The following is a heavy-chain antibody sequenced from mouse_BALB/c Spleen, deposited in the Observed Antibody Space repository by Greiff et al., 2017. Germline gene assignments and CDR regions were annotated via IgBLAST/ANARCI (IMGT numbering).Heavy chain of an antibody. CDR1: GYSFTGYN. J-gene: IGHJ1*01. D-gene: IGHD1-1*01. V-gene: IGHV1-39*01. CDR2: IDPYSGGT. Sequence: VQLQQSGPELEKPGASVKISCKASGYSFTGYNMNWVKQSNGKSLEWIGNIDPYSGGTSYNQKFKGKATLTVDKSSSTAYMQLKSLTSEDSAVYYCARRNYGSSYWYFDVWGAGTTVTVSS. CDR3: ARRNYGSSYWYFDV.